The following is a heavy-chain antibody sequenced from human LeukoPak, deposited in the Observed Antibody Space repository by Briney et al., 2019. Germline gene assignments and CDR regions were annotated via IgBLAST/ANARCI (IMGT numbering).Heavy chain of an antibody. V-gene: IGHV4-59*01. CDR2: IYYSGST. CDR3: ARVDDSSGSMFDY. J-gene: IGHJ4*02. D-gene: IGHD3-22*01. Sequence: SETLSLTCTVSGGSISSYYWSWIRQPPGKGLEWIGYIYYSGSTNHNPSLKSRVTISVDTSKNQFSLKLSSVTAADTAVYYCARVDDSSGSMFDYWGQGTLVTVSS. CDR1: GGSISSYY.